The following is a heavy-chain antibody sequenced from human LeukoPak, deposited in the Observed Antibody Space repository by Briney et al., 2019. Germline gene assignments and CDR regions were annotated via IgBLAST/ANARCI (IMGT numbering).Heavy chain of an antibody. CDR3: ARDGPVAAPGKGDYYYYYYMDV. V-gene: IGHV4-59*01. J-gene: IGHJ6*03. Sequence: PSETLSLTCTVSGGSISSYYWSWVRQPPGKGLGGMGYIYYSGSNNYNPSLTRRGTISVHTSKNQFSLKLSSVTAADTAVHYCARDGPVAAPGKGDYYYYYYMDVWGKGTTVTVSS. D-gene: IGHD6-13*01. CDR2: IYYSGSN. CDR1: GGSISSYY.